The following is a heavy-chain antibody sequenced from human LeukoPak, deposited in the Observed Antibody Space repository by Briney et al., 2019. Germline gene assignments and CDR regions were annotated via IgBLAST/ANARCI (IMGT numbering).Heavy chain of an antibody. Sequence: SETLSLTCTVSGGSISSYYWSWIRQPPGKGLEWIGYIYYSGSTNYNPSLKSRVTISVDTSKNQFSLKLSSVTAADTAVYYCARVSSSGWYRPDYFDCWGQGTLVTVSS. D-gene: IGHD6-19*01. J-gene: IGHJ4*02. CDR3: ARVSSSGWYRPDYFDC. V-gene: IGHV4-59*01. CDR2: IYYSGST. CDR1: GGSISSYY.